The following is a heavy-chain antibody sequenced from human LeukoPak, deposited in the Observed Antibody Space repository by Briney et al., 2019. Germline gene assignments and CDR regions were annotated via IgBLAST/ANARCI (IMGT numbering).Heavy chain of an antibody. Sequence: PGGSLRLSCVASGFPFSSYWMTWVRQVPGTGLEWVANIKQDGSDRNYVTSVRGRFTISRDNAESSLYLQMNSLRAEDTAVYYCVRNLAVAGTCFDYWGQGTLVTVSS. CDR2: IKQDGSDR. V-gene: IGHV3-7*03. CDR1: GFPFSSYW. J-gene: IGHJ4*02. CDR3: VRNLAVAGTCFDY. D-gene: IGHD6-19*01.